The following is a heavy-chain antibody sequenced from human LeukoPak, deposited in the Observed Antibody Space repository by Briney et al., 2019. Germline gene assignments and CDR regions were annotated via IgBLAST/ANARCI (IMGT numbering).Heavy chain of an antibody. Sequence: PSETLSLNCAVYGGSFSGYYWSWIRQPPGKGLEWIGEINHSGSTNYNPSLKSRVTISVDTSKNQFSLKLSSVTAADTAVYYCARGLNYDFWSGYYYYGMDVWGQGTTVTVSS. CDR1: GGSFSGYY. CDR3: ARGLNYDFWSGYYYYGMDV. J-gene: IGHJ6*02. CDR2: INHSGST. V-gene: IGHV4-34*01. D-gene: IGHD3-3*01.